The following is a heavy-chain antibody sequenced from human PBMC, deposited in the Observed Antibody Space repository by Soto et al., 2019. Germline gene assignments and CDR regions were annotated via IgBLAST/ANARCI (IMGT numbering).Heavy chain of an antibody. CDR2: TNQHGTII. CDR3: TRDIGGRGAL. D-gene: IGHD3-16*01. Sequence: HPGGSLRLSCEASGFTFSSYWFHWVRQVPGKGLVWVSRTNQHGTIIGYADFVKGRFTISRDNAKNTLYLEMDSLRVEDTAVYYCTRDIGGRGALWGPGTLVTVSS. J-gene: IGHJ4*02. V-gene: IGHV3-74*01. CDR1: GFTFSSYW.